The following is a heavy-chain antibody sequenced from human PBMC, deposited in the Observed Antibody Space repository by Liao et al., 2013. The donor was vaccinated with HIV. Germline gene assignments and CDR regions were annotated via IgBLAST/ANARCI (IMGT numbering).Heavy chain of an antibody. CDR1: GGSISSYY. J-gene: IGHJ5*02. D-gene: IGHD3-10*01. CDR2: IYYSGST. V-gene: IGHV4-59*01. CDR3: ARSYVSGNYYNET. Sequence: QVQLQESGPGLVKPSETLSLTCTVSGGSISSYYWSWIRQPPGKGLEWIGYIYYSGSTNYNPSLKSRVAISLDTSKNQLSLKLSSVSAADTAVYYCARSYVSGNYYNETWGQGSLVTVSS.